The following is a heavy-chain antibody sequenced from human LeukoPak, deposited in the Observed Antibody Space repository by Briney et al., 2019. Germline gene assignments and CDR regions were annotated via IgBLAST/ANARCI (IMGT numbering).Heavy chain of an antibody. V-gene: IGHV3-9*01. D-gene: IGHD6-19*01. J-gene: IGHJ3*02. CDR1: GFTFDGYA. CDR2: ISWNSGSI. CDR3: AKGYSSGWPFDAFDI. Sequence: GGSLRLSCAASGFTFDGYAMHWVRQAPGKGLEWVSGISWNSGSIGYADSVKGRFTISRDNAKNSLYLQMNSLRAEDTALYYCAKGYSSGWPFDAFDIWGQGTMVTVSS.